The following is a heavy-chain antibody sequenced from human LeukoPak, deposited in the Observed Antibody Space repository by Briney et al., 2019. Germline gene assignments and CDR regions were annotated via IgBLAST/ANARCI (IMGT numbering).Heavy chain of an antibody. V-gene: IGHV3-11*01. CDR2: ISSSGSTI. D-gene: IGHD5-18*01. Sequence: KSGGSLRLSCAASGFTFSDYYMSWIRQAPGKGLEWVSYISSSGSTIYYADSVKGRFTISRDNAKNSLYLQMNSLRSEDTAVYYCAAYTAMVKESFDYWGQGTLVTVSS. J-gene: IGHJ4*02. CDR3: AAYTAMVKESFDY. CDR1: GFTFSDYY.